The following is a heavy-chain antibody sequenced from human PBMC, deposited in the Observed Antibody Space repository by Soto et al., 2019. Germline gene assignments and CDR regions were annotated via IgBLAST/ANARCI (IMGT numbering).Heavy chain of an antibody. CDR3: ARDRSSSDV. CDR2: VSPYNGNT. CDR1: GYTFRKYG. Sequence: QIQLVQSGAEVKKPGASVKVSCKASGYTFRKYGISWVRQAPGQGLEWMGWVSPYNGNTDYAQSLRDRVTMTTDTSTSTAYMALTSLTSEDTAVYFCARDRSSSDVWGQGTMVTVSS. J-gene: IGHJ3*01. V-gene: IGHV1-18*01.